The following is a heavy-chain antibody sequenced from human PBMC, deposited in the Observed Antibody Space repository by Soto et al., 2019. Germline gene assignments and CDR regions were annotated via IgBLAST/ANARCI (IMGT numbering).Heavy chain of an antibody. D-gene: IGHD5-18*01. CDR3: ARDKWLNNGYSYCTVGFDY. V-gene: IGHV1-69*01. J-gene: IGHJ4*02. Sequence: QVQLVQSGAEVKKPGSSVKVSCKASGGTFSRYAISWVRQAPGQGLEWMGGIIPIFGTANYAQKFQGRVTITADESTSTAYMELSSLRSEDTSVYYCARDKWLNNGYSYCTVGFDYWGQGTLVTVSS. CDR1: GGTFSRYA. CDR2: IIPIFGTA.